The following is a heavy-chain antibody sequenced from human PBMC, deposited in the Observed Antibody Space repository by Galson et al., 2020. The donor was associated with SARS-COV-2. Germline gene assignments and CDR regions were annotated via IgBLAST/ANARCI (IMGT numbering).Heavy chain of an antibody. V-gene: IGHV3-9*01. CDR2: ISWNSGSI. J-gene: IGHJ4*02. CDR3: AKDIGYSSGGISY. CDR1: GFTFDDYA. Sequence: GGSLRLSCAASGFTFDDYAMHWVRQAPGKGLEWVSGISWNSGSIGYADSVKGRFTISRDNAKKSLYLQMNSLRAGDTALYYCAKDIGYSSGGISYWGRGTLVTVSS. D-gene: IGHD6-19*01.